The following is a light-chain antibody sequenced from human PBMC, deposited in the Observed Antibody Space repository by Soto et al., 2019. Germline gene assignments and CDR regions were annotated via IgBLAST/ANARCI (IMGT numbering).Light chain of an antibody. Sequence: EIVMTQSPDTLTVSPGESATLSCRARQSISNNLAWYQQKPGQAPRLLIYGASTRTTGIPARFSGSGSGTEFTLTISSLHSEHFAVYYCQQYNNWPYTFAQGTTLEI. CDR3: QQYNNWPYT. V-gene: IGKV3-15*01. CDR2: GAS. CDR1: QSISNN. J-gene: IGKJ2*01.